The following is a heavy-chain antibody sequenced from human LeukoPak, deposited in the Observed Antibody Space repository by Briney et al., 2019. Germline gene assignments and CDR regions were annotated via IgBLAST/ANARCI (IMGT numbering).Heavy chain of an antibody. CDR2: IYYSGST. Sequence: SETLSLTCTVSGGSISSYYWSWIRQPPGKGLEGIGYIYYSGSTNHNPSLKSRVTISVDTSKNQFSLKLSSVTAADTAVYYCARIADILTGFDYWGQGTLVTVSS. V-gene: IGHV4-59*08. J-gene: IGHJ4*02. CDR1: GGSISSYY. D-gene: IGHD3-9*01. CDR3: ARIADILTGFDY.